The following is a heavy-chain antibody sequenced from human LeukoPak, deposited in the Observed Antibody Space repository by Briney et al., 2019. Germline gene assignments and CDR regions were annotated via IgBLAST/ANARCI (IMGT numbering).Heavy chain of an antibody. CDR2: IYTSGST. V-gene: IGHV4-61*02. J-gene: IGHJ4*02. D-gene: IGHD3-22*01. CDR3: ARASYSYDINGWVPFDY. CDR1: GYSISSGYY. Sequence: SETLSLTCTVSGYSISSGYYWSWIRQPAGKGLEWIGRIYTSGSTNYNPSLKSRVTISGDTSKNQFSLRLSSVTAADTAVYYCARASYSYDINGWVPFDYWGQGTLVTVSS.